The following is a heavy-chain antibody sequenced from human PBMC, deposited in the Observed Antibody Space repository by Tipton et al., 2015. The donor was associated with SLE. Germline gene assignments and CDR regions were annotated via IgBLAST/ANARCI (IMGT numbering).Heavy chain of an antibody. D-gene: IGHD6-19*01. V-gene: IGHV3-9*01. Sequence: RSLRLSCAASGFTFDDYSMHWVRPALGKGLEWVSGISWNRGSIGYADSVKGRFTISRDNAKNSLYLQMNSLRAEDTALYYCAKGGIAVAPPFDYWGQGTLVTVSS. CDR3: AKGGIAVAPPFDY. CDR1: GFTFDDYS. CDR2: ISWNRGSI. J-gene: IGHJ4*02.